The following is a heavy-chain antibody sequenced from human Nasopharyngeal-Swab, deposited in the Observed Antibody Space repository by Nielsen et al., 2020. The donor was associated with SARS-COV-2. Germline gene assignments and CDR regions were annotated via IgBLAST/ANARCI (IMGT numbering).Heavy chain of an antibody. V-gene: IGHV3-74*01. D-gene: IGHD3-10*01. Sequence: GGSLRLSCAASGFSFRSYWMHWVRQAPGKGLVWVSCINSDGTTTRYADSVKGRFTVSRDNAKNTLYLEMNSLSADDTAVYYCARRLVWFGEAHYYYYGMDVWGQGTTVTVSS. CDR1: GFSFRSYW. CDR2: INSDGTTT. CDR3: ARRLVWFGEAHYYYYGMDV. J-gene: IGHJ6*02.